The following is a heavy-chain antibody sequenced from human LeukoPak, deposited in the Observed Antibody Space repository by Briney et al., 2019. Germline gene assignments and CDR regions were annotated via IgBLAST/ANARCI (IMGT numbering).Heavy chain of an antibody. CDR2: IYPSDSDT. J-gene: IGHJ4*02. CDR1: GYSFTSYW. D-gene: IGHD1-1*01. Sequence: GESLKISCKTSGYSFTSYWIGWVRQMPGKDLEWMGIIYPSDSDTRYSPSFQGQVTISADRSITTAYLQWSSLKASDTAIYYCARRLKISQGGTTDYWGQGTLVTVSS. CDR3: ARRLKISQGGTTDY. V-gene: IGHV5-51*01.